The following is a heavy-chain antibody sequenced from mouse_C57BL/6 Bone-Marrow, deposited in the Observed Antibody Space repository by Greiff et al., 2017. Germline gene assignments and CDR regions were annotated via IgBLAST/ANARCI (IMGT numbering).Heavy chain of an antibody. Sequence: DVMLVESGGGLVQPGESLKLSCESNEYEFPSHDMSWVRKTPEKRLELVAAINSDGGSTYYPDTMERRFIISRDNTKKTLYLQMSSLRSEDTALYYCARGGYYGSSYWYFDVWGTGTTVTVSS. CDR1: EYEFPSHD. D-gene: IGHD1-1*01. V-gene: IGHV5-2*01. CDR2: INSDGGST. J-gene: IGHJ1*03. CDR3: ARGGYYGSSYWYFDV.